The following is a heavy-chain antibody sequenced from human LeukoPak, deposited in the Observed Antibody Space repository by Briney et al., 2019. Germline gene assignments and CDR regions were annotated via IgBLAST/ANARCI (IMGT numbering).Heavy chain of an antibody. D-gene: IGHD1-26*01. Sequence: PSETLSLTCTVSGGSISSSSYYWGWIRQPPGKGLEWIGSIYYSGSTYYNPPLKSRVTISVDTSKNQFSLKLSSVTAADTAVYYCARGGGSYSFDSWGQGTLVTVSS. CDR3: ARGGGSYSFDS. CDR1: GGSISSSSYY. V-gene: IGHV4-39*01. CDR2: IYYSGST. J-gene: IGHJ4*02.